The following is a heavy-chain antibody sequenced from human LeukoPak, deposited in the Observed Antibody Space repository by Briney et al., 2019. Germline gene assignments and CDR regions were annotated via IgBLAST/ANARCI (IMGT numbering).Heavy chain of an antibody. V-gene: IGHV3-7*01. J-gene: IGHJ4*02. D-gene: IGHD3-22*01. CDR2: IKQDGSEK. Sequence: PGGSLRLSCAASGFTFSSYWMSWVRQAPGKGLEWVANIKQDGSEKYYVDSVKGRFTISRDNAKNSLYLQMNSLRAEDTAVYYCARAYGYYYDSSGYSMGIDYWGQGTLVTVSS. CDR1: GFTFSSYW. CDR3: ARAYGYYYDSSGYSMGIDY.